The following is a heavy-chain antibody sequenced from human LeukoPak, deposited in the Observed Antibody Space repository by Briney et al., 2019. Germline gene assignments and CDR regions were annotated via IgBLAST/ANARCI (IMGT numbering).Heavy chain of an antibody. CDR1: GFNFDEYA. J-gene: IGHJ4*02. V-gene: IGHV3-48*01. CDR3: ARYGSGSNYRDPFDS. D-gene: IGHD3-10*01. Sequence: PGGSLRLSCVASGFNFDEYAMNWVRQAPGKGLEWISCIYRDSSVIHYADSVRGRFTVSRDNAKNSVYLQMNSLRAGDTAVYFCARYGSGSNYRDPFDSWGQGTLVTVSS. CDR2: IYRDSSVI.